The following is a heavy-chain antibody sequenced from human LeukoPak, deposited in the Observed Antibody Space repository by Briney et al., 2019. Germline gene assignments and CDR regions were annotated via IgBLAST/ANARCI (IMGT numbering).Heavy chain of an antibody. CDR3: ARDLGYCSGGSCTEFIY. D-gene: IGHD2-15*01. Sequence: ASVKVSCKASGYTFTNYAMHWVRQAPGQRMEGGAWINAANGNTKYSEKFQGRVTITRDSSAITAYMELSSLRSEDTAVYYCARDLGYCSGGSCTEFIYWGQGTLVTGSS. CDR1: GYTFTNYA. V-gene: IGHV1-3*01. J-gene: IGHJ4*02. CDR2: INAANGNT.